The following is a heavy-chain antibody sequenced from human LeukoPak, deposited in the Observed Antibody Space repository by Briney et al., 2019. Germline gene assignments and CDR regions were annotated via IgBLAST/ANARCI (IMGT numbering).Heavy chain of an antibody. V-gene: IGHV3-30*04. CDR1: GFTFSSYA. CDR2: ISYDGSNK. D-gene: IGHD3-10*01. CDR3: AKHRGDFTGIVNYYYMDL. J-gene: IGHJ6*03. Sequence: PGGSLRLSCAASGFTFSSYAMHWVRQAPGKGLEWVAVISYDGSNKYYADSVKGRFTISRDNSKNTLYLQMNSLRAEDTAVYYCAKHRGDFTGIVNYYYMDLWGKGTTVTVSS.